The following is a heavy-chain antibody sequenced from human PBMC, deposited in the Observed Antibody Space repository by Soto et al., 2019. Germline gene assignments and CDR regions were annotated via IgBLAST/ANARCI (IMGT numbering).Heavy chain of an antibody. CDR1: GGSISNSDYF. D-gene: IGHD1-1*01. V-gene: IGHV4-39*01. Sequence: LLLQESGPGLVKPSETLSLTCTVSGGSISNSDYFWAWMRQPPGKGLEWVGTISHTGSPRYNPSLKSRVTISVDTSKNQFSLRLPSVTAADTAVFYCASQLESTTYFDYWGRGTLVTVSS. CDR3: ASQLESTTYFDY. CDR2: ISHTGSP. J-gene: IGHJ4*02.